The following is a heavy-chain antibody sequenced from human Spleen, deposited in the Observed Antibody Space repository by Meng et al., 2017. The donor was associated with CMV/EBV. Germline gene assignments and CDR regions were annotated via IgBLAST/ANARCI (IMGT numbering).Heavy chain of an antibody. CDR1: GGSFSNYG. V-gene: IGHV1-69*06. Sequence: SVKVSCKASGGSFSNYGFTWVRQAPGQSLEWMGALIPLFGTVNYAQRWQGRVTMTADKSTSTAYMELSSLRSEDTAVYYCAREGYGGNSVPSSEFDYWGQGTLVTVSS. CDR3: AREGYGGNSVPSSEFDY. J-gene: IGHJ4*02. D-gene: IGHD4-23*01. CDR2: LIPLFGTV.